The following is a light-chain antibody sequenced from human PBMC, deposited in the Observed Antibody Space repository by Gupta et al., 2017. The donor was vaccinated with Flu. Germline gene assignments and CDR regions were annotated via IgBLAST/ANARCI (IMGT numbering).Light chain of an antibody. CDR3: QQYYNWWT. CDR2: GAF. CDR1: QNISSR. J-gene: IGKJ1*01. V-gene: IGKV3-15*01. Sequence: EIVMTQSPATLSVSPGERVTLSCRASQNISSRLAWYQQRPGQAPRLLIYGAFIRAAGIPGRFSGTGSGTEFTLTIKSQQSEDFALYYWQQYYNWWTFGQGTRVEIK.